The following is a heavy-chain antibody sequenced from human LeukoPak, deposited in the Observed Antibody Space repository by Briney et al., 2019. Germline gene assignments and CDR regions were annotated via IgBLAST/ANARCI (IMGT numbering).Heavy chain of an antibody. CDR2: IYHSGST. CDR3: ARGDETTGIFDY. J-gene: IGHJ4*02. D-gene: IGHD1-1*01. V-gene: IGHV4-38-2*02. Sequence: KPSETLSLTCTVSGYSISSGYYWGWIRQPPGKGLEWIGSIYHSGSTYYNPSLKSRVTISVVTSKNQFSLKLSSVTAADTAVYYCARGDETTGIFDYWGQGTLVTVSS. CDR1: GYSISSGYY.